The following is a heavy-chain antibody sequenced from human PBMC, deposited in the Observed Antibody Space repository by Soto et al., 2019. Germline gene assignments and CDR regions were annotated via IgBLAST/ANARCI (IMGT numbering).Heavy chain of an antibody. CDR2: ISGSGANT. V-gene: IGHV3-23*01. CDR1: GFTFSSYA. J-gene: IGHJ4*02. Sequence: HPGGSLRLSCAASGFTFSSYAMSWVRQAPGKGLEWVSAISGSGANTYYADSVKGRFTISRDNSKNTVYLQMNSLRAEDTAIYYCARIGGGNLYYFDYWGQGTLVTVSS. CDR3: ARIGGGNLYYFDY. D-gene: IGHD2-15*01.